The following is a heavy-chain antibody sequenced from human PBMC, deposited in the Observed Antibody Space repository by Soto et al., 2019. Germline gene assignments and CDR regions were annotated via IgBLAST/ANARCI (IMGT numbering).Heavy chain of an antibody. D-gene: IGHD1-1*01. CDR1: GFTVSSNY. Sequence: EVQLVESGGGLIQPGGSLRLSCAASGFTVSSNYMSWVRQAPGKGLEWVSVIYSGGSTYYADSVKGRFTISRDNSKNTLYLQMNSLRAEDTAVYYCARGRYDPFYYYSYGMDVWGQGTTVTVSS. CDR2: IYSGGST. CDR3: ARGRYDPFYYYSYGMDV. J-gene: IGHJ6*02. V-gene: IGHV3-53*01.